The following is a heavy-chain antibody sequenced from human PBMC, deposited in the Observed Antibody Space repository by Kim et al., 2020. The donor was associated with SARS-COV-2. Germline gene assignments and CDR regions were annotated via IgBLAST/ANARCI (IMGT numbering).Heavy chain of an antibody. CDR3: AREGSGTQTDYGMDV. V-gene: IGHV1-46*01. J-gene: IGHJ6*02. Sequence: QKFQGRVTMTRDTSTNTVYMELSSLRSEDTAVYYCAREGSGTQTDYGMDVWGQGTTVTVSS. D-gene: IGHD3-10*01.